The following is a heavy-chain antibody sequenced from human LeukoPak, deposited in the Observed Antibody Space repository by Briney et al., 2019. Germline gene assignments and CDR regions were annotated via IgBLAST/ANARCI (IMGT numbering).Heavy chain of an antibody. CDR1: GGSISSYY. CDR2: IYTSGRT. V-gene: IGHV4-4*07. Sequence: SETLSLTCTVSGGSISSYYWSWTRQPAGKGLDWIGRIYTSGRTNYNPSLKSRVTMSVDTSKNQFSLKLSSVTAADTAVYYCARDIMTFDYWGQGTLVTVSS. CDR3: ARDIMTFDY. J-gene: IGHJ4*02.